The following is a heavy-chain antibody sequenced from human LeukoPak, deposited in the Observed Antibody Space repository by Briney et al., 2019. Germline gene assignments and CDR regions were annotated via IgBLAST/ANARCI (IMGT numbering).Heavy chain of an antibody. Sequence: ASVKVSCKASGYTFTGYYMHWVRQAPGQGLEWMGWINPNSGGTNYARKFQGRVTMTRDTSISTAYMELSRLRSDDTAAYYCATDIVVVVAATRDYWGQGTLVTVSS. CDR3: ATDIVVVVAATRDY. V-gene: IGHV1-2*02. J-gene: IGHJ4*02. CDR1: GYTFTGYY. CDR2: INPNSGGT. D-gene: IGHD2-15*01.